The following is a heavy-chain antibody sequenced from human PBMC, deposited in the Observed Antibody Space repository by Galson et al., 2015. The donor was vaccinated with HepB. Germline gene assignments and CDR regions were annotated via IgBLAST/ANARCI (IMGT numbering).Heavy chain of an antibody. J-gene: IGHJ4*02. CDR2: IGAYNGNT. CDR3: ARGDWGWGGFDD. V-gene: IGHV1-18*01. Sequence: SVKVSCKASGYTFTNYGISWVRQAPGQGLQWMGWIGAYNGNTHYAQKLQGRVTMTTDTSTSTAYMELRSLRSDDTAVYYCARGDWGWGGFDDWGQGTLVTVSS. CDR1: GYTFTNYG. D-gene: IGHD7-27*01.